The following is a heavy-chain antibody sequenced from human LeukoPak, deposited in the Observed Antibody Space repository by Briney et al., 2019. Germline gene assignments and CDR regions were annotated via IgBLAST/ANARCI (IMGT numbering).Heavy chain of an antibody. Sequence: GGSLRLSCAASGFTFDDYAMHWVRQAPGKGLEWASLISGDGGSTYYADSVKGRFTISRDNSKNSLYLQMNSLRTEDTALYYCAKGAWEWLAPGGRMDVWGQGTTVTVSS. CDR2: ISGDGGST. V-gene: IGHV3-43*02. D-gene: IGHD6-19*01. CDR1: GFTFDDYA. CDR3: AKGAWEWLAPGGRMDV. J-gene: IGHJ6*02.